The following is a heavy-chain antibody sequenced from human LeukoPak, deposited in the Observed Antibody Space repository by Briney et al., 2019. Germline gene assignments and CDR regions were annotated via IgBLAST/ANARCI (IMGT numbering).Heavy chain of an antibody. V-gene: IGHV3-74*01. CDR3: ARTLGEWSAFDV. D-gene: IGHD3-10*01. Sequence: GGSLRLSCAASGFTFNNYWIHWVRQAPGKGLVWVSRINSDGSTTNYTDSVKGRFTISRDNARNTLYLQMNSLRAEYTAVYYCARTLGEWSAFDVWGQGTMVTVSS. CDR2: INSDGSTT. CDR1: GFTFNNYW. J-gene: IGHJ3*01.